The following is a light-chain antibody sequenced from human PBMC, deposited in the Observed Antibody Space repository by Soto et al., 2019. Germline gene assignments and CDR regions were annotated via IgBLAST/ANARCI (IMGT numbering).Light chain of an antibody. V-gene: IGKV3-20*01. CDR1: QSVSSNY. CDR3: QQYGRSPAT. Sequence: EIVMTQSPGTLSLSPGETATLSCRASQSVSSNYVAWFHQKPGQAPRLLIYGASSRATGVPDRFSASGSGTDFTPTISRLEPEDFAVYYCQQYGRSPATFGPGTKVDIK. CDR2: GAS. J-gene: IGKJ3*01.